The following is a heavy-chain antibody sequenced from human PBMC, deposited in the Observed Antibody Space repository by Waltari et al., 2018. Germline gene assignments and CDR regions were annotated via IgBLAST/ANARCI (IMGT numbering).Heavy chain of an antibody. CDR1: GGSFSGYY. D-gene: IGHD2-8*02. CDR3: VRLEDCSGPGGNCYSGDSFALDV. J-gene: IGHJ6*02. V-gene: IGHV4-34*02. CDR2: INQNGNR. Sequence: QVQLQQWGAGQLQPSETLSLTCAVYGGSFSGYYWGWIRQPPGKGLGWIGKINQNGNRNSNPSLRGRVTMLIDTSRSQFSLKVNSVTAADTAVYYCVRLEDCSGPGGNCYSGDSFALDVWGQGTTVTVSS.